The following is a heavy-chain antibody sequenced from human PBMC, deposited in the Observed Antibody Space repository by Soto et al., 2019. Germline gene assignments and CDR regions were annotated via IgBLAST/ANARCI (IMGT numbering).Heavy chain of an antibody. CDR3: ARSPCSSSSCQNYYYYGMDV. V-gene: IGHV3-23*01. J-gene: IGHJ6*02. Sequence: GGSLRLSCAVSGFTSSSHAMSWVRQAPGKGLEWVSTITGSAGSTYYADSVMGRFTISRDNSKNTLYLQMNSLRAEDTAVYYCARSPCSSSSCQNYYYYGMDVWGQGTTVTVSS. D-gene: IGHD2-2*01. CDR2: ITGSAGST. CDR1: GFTSSSHA.